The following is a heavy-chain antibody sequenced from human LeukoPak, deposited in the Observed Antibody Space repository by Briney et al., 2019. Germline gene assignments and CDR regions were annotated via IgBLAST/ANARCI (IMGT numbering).Heavy chain of an antibody. CDR2: INPKSGGT. CDR1: GYTFTDYF. D-gene: IGHD2/OR15-2a*01. CDR3: ARDVIARSLDY. Sequence: ASVKVSCKASGYTFTDYFMNWVRQAPGQGLEWMGWINPKSGGTVYAQKFQGRVTMTRDTSISTAYMELSRLRSDDTAVYYCARDVIARSLDYWGQGTLVTVSS. V-gene: IGHV1-2*02. J-gene: IGHJ4*02.